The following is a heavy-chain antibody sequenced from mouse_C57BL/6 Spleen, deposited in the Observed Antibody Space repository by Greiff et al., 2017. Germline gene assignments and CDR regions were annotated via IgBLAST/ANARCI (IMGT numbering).Heavy chain of an antibody. Sequence: EVQLQQSGPELVKPGASVKISCTASGYTFTDYYMNWVKQSHGKSLEWIGDINPNNGGTSYNQKFKGKATLTVDKSSSTAYMELRSLTSEDSAVYYCARRDYYGSSQFDVWGTGTTVTVSA. D-gene: IGHD1-1*01. CDR1: GYTFTDYY. V-gene: IGHV1-26*01. CDR3: ARRDYYGSSQFDV. CDR2: INPNNGGT. J-gene: IGHJ1*03.